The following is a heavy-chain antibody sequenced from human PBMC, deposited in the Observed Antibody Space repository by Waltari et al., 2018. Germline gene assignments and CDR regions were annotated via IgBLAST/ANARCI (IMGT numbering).Heavy chain of an antibody. Sequence: QVQLQESGXGLVKPSEXLXXTCTVSGGSISSYYWSWIRQPPGKGLEWIGYIYYSXSTNSTPSLKIRVTLSVDTSKNQFSLKLSSVTAADTAVYYCARDXGDYDWFDPWGQGTLXXXSS. D-gene: IGHD4-17*01. J-gene: IGHJ5*02. CDR2: IYYSXST. CDR1: GGSISSYY. CDR3: ARDXGDYDWFDP. V-gene: IGHV4-59*01.